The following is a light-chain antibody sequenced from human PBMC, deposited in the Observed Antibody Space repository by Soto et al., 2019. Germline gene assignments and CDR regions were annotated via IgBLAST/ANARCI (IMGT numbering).Light chain of an antibody. Sequence: QSALTQPASVSGSPGQSITISCTGTRSDVGSYNLVSWYQQHPGKAPKLMIYEGSKRPSGVSNRFSGSKSGNLASLTISELQAEDDDEYYCSSDAGSQVFGGGTKVTVL. CDR2: EGS. CDR3: SSDAGSQV. CDR1: RSDVGSYNL. J-gene: IGLJ2*01. V-gene: IGLV2-23*01.